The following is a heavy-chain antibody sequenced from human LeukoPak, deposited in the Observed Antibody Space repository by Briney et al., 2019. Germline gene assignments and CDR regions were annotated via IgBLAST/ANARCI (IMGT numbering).Heavy chain of an antibody. D-gene: IGHD3-9*01. CDR1: GFTFSSYA. V-gene: IGHV3-30*04. CDR3: ARVEEGLYVLRYFDRMDV. CDR2: ISYDGSNK. Sequence: AGRSLRLSCAASGFTFSSYAMHWVRQAPGKGLEWVAVISYDGSNKYYADSVKGRFTISRDNSKNTLYLQMNSLRAEATAVYYCARVEEGLYVLRYFDRMDVWGKGTTVTVSS. J-gene: IGHJ6*04.